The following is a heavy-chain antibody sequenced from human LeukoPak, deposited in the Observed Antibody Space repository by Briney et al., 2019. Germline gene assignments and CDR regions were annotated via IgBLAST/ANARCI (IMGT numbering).Heavy chain of an antibody. D-gene: IGHD5-18*01. CDR1: GFTFSSYG. CDR2: IRYDGSNK. CDR3: AKERDTAMVTIDY. Sequence: GGSLRLSCTASGFTFSSYGMHWVRQAPGQGLKWVAFIRYDGSNKYYADSVKGRFTISRDNSKNTLYLQMNSLRAEDTAVYYCAKERDTAMVTIDYWGQGTLVTVSS. V-gene: IGHV3-30*02. J-gene: IGHJ4*02.